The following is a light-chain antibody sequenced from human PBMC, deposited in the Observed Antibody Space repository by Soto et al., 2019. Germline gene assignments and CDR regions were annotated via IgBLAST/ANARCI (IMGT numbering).Light chain of an antibody. CDR2: GAS. J-gene: IGKJ1*01. CDR3: QQYGRSPAT. Sequence: EIVLTQSPGTLSLSPGERATLSCRASQSVSSNYLAWYQQKPGQAPRLLIFGASSRASGIPDRFSGSGSGTDFALTIGRLEPEDFAVYYFQQYGRSPATFGQGTKVEIK. CDR1: QSVSSNY. V-gene: IGKV3-20*01.